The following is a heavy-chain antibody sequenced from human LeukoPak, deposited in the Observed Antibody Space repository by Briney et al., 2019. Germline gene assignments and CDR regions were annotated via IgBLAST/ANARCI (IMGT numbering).Heavy chain of an antibody. J-gene: IGHJ3*02. Sequence: SETLSLTCTVSGGSISIYYWSWIRQPPGKGLEWIGYIYDSGSTNYNPSFKSRVTISVDTSKNQFSLKLSSVTAADTAVYYCACLTTADAFDIWGQGTMVTVSS. CDR3: ACLTTADAFDI. CDR2: IYDSGST. D-gene: IGHD3-22*01. V-gene: IGHV4-59*01. CDR1: GGSISIYY.